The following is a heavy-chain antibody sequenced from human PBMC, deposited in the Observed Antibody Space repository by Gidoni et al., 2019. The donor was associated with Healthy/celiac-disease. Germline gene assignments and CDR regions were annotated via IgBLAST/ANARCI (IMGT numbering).Heavy chain of an antibody. V-gene: IGHV3-21*01. CDR2: ISSSSSYI. Sequence: ALLVESGGGLVKPGGSLRLSCPASGFPFRSYSMNWVRQAPGKGLDWVSSISSSSSYIYYADSVKGRFTISRDNAKNSLYLQMNSLRAEDTAVYYCAGTYYYDSSGYKFDYWGQGTLVTVSS. J-gene: IGHJ4*02. CDR3: AGTYYYDSSGYKFDY. D-gene: IGHD3-22*01. CDR1: GFPFRSYS.